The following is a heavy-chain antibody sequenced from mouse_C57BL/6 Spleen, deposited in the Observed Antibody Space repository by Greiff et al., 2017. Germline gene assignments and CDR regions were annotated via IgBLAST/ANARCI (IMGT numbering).Heavy chain of an antibody. CDR2: IDPSDSYT. CDR3: ARRGRDDGGFDY. V-gene: IGHV1-50*01. J-gene: IGHJ2*01. Sequence: QVQLQQPGAELVKPGASVKLSCTASGYTFTSYWMQWVKQRPGQGLEWIGEIDPSDSYTNYSQKFKGKATLTVDTSSSTAYMQLSSLTSEDAAVYYCARRGRDDGGFDYWGQGTTLTVSS. CDR1: GYTFTSYW. D-gene: IGHD2-12*01.